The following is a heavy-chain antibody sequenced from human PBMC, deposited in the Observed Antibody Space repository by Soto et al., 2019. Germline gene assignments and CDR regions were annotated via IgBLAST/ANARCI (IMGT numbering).Heavy chain of an antibody. CDR1: GFTVSSNY. CDR3: ARDRVESGYPEYFQH. Sequence: EVQLVESGGGLIQPGGSLRLSCAASGFTVSSNYMSWVRQAPGKGLEWVSVIYSGGSTYYADSVKGRVTISRDNSKSTLYLQMNSLRAEDTAVYYCARDRVESGYPEYFQHWGQGTLVTVSS. J-gene: IGHJ1*01. D-gene: IGHD3-22*01. V-gene: IGHV3-53*01. CDR2: IYSGGST.